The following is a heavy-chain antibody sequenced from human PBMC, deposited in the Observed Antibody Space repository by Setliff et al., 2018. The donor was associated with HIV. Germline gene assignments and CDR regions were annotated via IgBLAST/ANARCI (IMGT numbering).Heavy chain of an antibody. CDR1: GFTFSNFA. J-gene: IGHJ4*02. Sequence: PGGSLRLSCVASGFTFSNFAMHWVRQAPGKGLEWVSVISYDGSRISYADSVKGRFTISRDNAKNSLYLQMNSLRAEDTAVYYCARESSSGSQDYWGQGTPVTVSS. V-gene: IGHV3-30*07. D-gene: IGHD5-12*01. CDR3: ARESSSGSQDY. CDR2: ISYDGSRI.